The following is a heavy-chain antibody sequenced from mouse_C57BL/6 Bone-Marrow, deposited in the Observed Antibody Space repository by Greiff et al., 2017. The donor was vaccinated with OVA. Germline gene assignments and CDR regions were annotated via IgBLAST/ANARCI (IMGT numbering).Heavy chain of an antibody. J-gene: IGHJ4*01. CDR2: ISSGSSTI. CDR3: ARGGRYAMDY. CDR1: GFTFSDYG. D-gene: IGHD3-3*01. Sequence: EVKLVESGGGLVKPGGSLKLSCAASGFTFSDYGMHWVRQAPEKGLEWVAYISSGSSTIYYADTVKGRFTISRDNAKNTLFLQMTSLRSEDTAMCYCARGGRYAMDYWGQGTSFTVSS. V-gene: IGHV5-17*01.